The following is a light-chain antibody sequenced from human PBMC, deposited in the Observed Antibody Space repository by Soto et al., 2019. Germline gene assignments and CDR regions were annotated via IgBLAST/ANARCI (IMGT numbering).Light chain of an antibody. CDR3: QQYDDSPGT. Sequence: IVLTQSPGTLSLSPVERATLSCRASQSVSSSYLAWYQQKPGQAPRLLIYGASNRATAIPDRFSGSGSGTDFTLTISRLEPEDFAVYYCQQYDDSPGTFGQGTKVEIK. CDR2: GAS. CDR1: QSVSSSY. J-gene: IGKJ1*01. V-gene: IGKV3-20*01.